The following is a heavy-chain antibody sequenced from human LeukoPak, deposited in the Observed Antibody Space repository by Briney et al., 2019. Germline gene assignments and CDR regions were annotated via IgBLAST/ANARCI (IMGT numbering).Heavy chain of an antibody. V-gene: IGHV4-4*02. D-gene: IGHD3-22*01. Sequence: PSETLSLTCAASGGSISSSNWWRWVRQPPGKGLEWIGEIYHSGSTNYNPSLKSRVTISVDKSKNQFSLKLTSVTAADTAVYYCARAGYYDSSGYYSFDYWGQGTLVTVSS. CDR3: ARAGYYDSSGYYSFDY. J-gene: IGHJ4*02. CDR2: IYHSGST. CDR1: GGSISSSNW.